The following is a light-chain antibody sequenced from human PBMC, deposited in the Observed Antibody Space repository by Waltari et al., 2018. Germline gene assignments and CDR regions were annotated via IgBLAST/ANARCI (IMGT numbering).Light chain of an antibody. CDR3: HSRETCSTRL. Sequence: SSDLTQDPSVSVALGQTVRITCQGDTFRRYSASWYQQRPGQAPKLVLYGPDIRPSGFPDRFSGSTSGITASLTITGAQAEDEADYYCHSRETCSTRLFGGGTRLTV. CDR1: TFRRYS. CDR2: GPD. V-gene: IGLV3-19*01. J-gene: IGLJ2*01.